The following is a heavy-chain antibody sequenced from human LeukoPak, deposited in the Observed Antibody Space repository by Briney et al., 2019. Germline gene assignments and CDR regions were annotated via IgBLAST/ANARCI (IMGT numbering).Heavy chain of an antibody. V-gene: IGHV4-39*01. D-gene: IGHD3-22*01. CDR2: IYYSGRT. J-gene: IGHJ1*01. CDR3: ARRRYYDGSGYLE. Sequence: KPSETLSLTCSVSGDSVSRSDSYWDWIRQPPGKGLEWIGTIYYSGRTYYGPSLKSRVTMSVDPSNNQFSLNLRSVTAADTAVYYCARRRYYDGSGYLEWGQGTLLSVSS. CDR1: GDSVSRSDSY.